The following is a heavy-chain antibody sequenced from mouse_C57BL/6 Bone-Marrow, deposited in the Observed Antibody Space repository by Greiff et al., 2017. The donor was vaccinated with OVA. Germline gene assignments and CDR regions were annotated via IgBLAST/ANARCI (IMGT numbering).Heavy chain of an antibody. CDR1: GFSLTSYG. Sequence: QVQLKESGPGLVQPSQSLSITCTVSGFSLTSYGVHWVRQSPGKGLEWLGVIWSGGSTDYNAAFISRLSISKDNSKSQVFFKMNSLQADDTAIYYYARNSHYYYGSFAWFAYWGQGTLVTVSA. V-gene: IGHV2-2*01. J-gene: IGHJ3*01. CDR3: ARNSHYYYGSFAWFAY. D-gene: IGHD1-1*01. CDR2: IWSGGST.